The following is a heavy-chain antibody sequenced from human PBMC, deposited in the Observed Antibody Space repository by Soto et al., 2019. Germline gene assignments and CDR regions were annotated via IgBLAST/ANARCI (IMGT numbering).Heavy chain of an antibody. CDR1: GGSISSSNW. CDR3: ARGIRELLTWFDP. J-gene: IGHJ5*02. V-gene: IGHV4-4*02. CDR2: IYHSGST. D-gene: IGHD1-26*01. Sequence: SETLSLTCAVSGGSISSSNWWSWVRQPPGKGLEWIGEIYHSGSTNYNPSLKSRVTISVDKSKNQFSLKLSSVTAADTAVYYCARGIRELLTWFDPWGQGTLVTVAS.